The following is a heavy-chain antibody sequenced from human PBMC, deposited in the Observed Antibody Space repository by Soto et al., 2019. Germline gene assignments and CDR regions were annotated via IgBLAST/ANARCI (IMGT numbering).Heavy chain of an antibody. CDR1: GGSMSGYY. CDR3: ARALQCGEGVFDN. V-gene: IGHV4-59*01. Sequence: QVQLQESGPGLVKPSETLSLTCTVSGGSMSGYYWSWIRHSPGKGLESIGYIYSSGATNYNPSLERRVTISVDTSKKQFSLKVSSVTAADTAIYYCARALQCGEGVFDNWGQGTLVTVSS. J-gene: IGHJ5*02. CDR2: IYSSGAT. D-gene: IGHD4-4*01.